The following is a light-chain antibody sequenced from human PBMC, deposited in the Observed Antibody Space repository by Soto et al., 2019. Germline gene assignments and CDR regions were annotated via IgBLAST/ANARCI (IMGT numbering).Light chain of an antibody. V-gene: IGKV1-6*01. Sequence: ALQMTQSPSSLSASVGDRVTITCRASQAIRNDLGWYQQKPGQAPKVLIYAASSLQSGVPSRFSGSGSGTDFTLTISSLQPEDFATYYCLQDYSYPRTFGQGTKVEI. CDR3: LQDYSYPRT. J-gene: IGKJ1*01. CDR2: AAS. CDR1: QAIRND.